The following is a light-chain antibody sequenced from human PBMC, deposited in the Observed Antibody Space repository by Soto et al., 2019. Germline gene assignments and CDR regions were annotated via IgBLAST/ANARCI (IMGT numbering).Light chain of an antibody. CDR2: GVS. J-gene: IGKJ5*01. CDR1: QSVSSSY. Sequence: EIVLTQSPGTLSLSPGERATLSCSAIQSVSSSYLAWYQQKPGQAPRLLIFGVSNRATGVPARFSGSGSGTDFTLTISSLEPEDFEVYYCQQRSSWPPTFGQGTRLEIK. CDR3: QQRSSWPPT. V-gene: IGKV3D-20*02.